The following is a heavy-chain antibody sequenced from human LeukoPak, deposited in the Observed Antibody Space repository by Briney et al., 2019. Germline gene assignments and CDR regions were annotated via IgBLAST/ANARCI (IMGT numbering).Heavy chain of an antibody. J-gene: IGHJ4*02. CDR2: INPNSGGT. D-gene: IGHD6-13*01. Sequence: GASVKVSCKASGYTFTGYYMHWVRQAPGQGLEWMGWINPNSGGTNYAQKFQGRVTMTRDTSISTAYTELSRLRSDDTAVYYCARGEIHSSSWYGYWGQGTLVTVSS. CDR1: GYTFTGYY. CDR3: ARGEIHSSSWYGY. V-gene: IGHV1-2*02.